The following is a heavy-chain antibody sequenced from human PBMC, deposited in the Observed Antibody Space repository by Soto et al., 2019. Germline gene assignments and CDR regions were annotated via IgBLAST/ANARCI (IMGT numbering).Heavy chain of an antibody. J-gene: IGHJ4*02. Sequence: QITLKESGPPLVKPTQTLTLTCTFSGFSLSTGGVGVGWIRQPPGKALEWLALIYWDDDKRYSPSLKSRLTITTDTSKYQVVLTMTNMDPVDTAPYYCAHYPRSDFDYWGQETLVTVSS. CDR1: GFSLSTGGVG. CDR2: IYWDDDK. V-gene: IGHV2-5*02. CDR3: AHYPRSDFDY.